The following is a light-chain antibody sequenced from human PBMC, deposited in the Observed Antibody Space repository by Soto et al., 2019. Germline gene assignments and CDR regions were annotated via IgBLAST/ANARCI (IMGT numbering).Light chain of an antibody. CDR3: HQYNAYPIT. Sequence: DVQMTQSPSTLSASVGDRVTIICRASQGISRWLAWYQQKPVKAPKILIFDVSSLESGVPSRFSGSGPGTDFTLTISGVQRDDFGTYYCHQYNAYPITFGQGTRL. V-gene: IGKV1-5*02. CDR1: QGISRW. J-gene: IGKJ5*01. CDR2: DVS.